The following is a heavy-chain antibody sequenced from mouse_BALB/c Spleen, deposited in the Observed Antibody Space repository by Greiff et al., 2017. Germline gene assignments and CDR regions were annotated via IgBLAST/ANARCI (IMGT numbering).Heavy chain of an antibody. CDR3: AREPYYGSHWYFDV. CDR1: GFSLTSYG. D-gene: IGHD1-1*01. Sequence: VQLQQSGPGLVAPSQTLSITCTVSGFSLTSYGVHWVRQPPGKGLEWLGVIWAGGSTNYNSAHMSRLSISKDNSKSQVFLKMNSLQTDDTAMYYCAREPYYGSHWYFDVWGAGTTVTVSS. CDR2: IWAGGST. V-gene: IGHV2-9*02. J-gene: IGHJ1*01.